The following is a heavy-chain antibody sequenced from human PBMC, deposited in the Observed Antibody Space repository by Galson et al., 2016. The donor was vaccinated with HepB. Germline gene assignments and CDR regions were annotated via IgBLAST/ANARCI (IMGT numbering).Heavy chain of an antibody. Sequence: SLRLSCAVSGFIFRDHPINWARQAPGKGLEWVSTIGPFPGQLHYADSVKGRFTISRDNDKDTVYLQMNRLRAEDTAVYYCVNWLSAHFDYWGQGALVTGSS. J-gene: IGHJ4*02. CDR2: IGPFPGQL. CDR1: GFIFRDHP. V-gene: IGHV3-23*01. D-gene: IGHD5-12*01. CDR3: VNWLSAHFDY.